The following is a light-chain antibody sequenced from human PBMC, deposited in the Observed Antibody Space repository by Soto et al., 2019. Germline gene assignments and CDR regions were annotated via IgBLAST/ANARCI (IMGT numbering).Light chain of an antibody. V-gene: IGLV1-44*01. CDR1: SSNIGSNN. CDR3: AAWDDSLNGVV. CDR2: RNN. J-gene: IGLJ2*01. Sequence: QSVLTQPPSASGTPGQRVTISCSGSSSNIGSNNVNWYQQLPGTAPKLVIYRNNQRPSGVPDRFSGSKSGTSASLAISGLQSEDEADYYCAAWDDSLNGVVFGGGTKLTVL.